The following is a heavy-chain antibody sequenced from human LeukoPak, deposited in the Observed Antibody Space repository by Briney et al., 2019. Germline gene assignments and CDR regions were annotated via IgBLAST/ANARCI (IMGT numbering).Heavy chain of an antibody. CDR1: RGSTSTYY. CDR2: IYPSGNT. Sequence: SETLSLTCTVSRGSTSTYYWSWIRQPAGKGLEWIGRIYPSGNTNFNPSLMSRVTMSIDTSKNQFSLKLTSVTAADTAVYYCARAGFALAPHRGTPFDYWGQGTLVTVSS. D-gene: IGHD6-6*01. CDR3: ARAGFALAPHRGTPFDY. J-gene: IGHJ4*02. V-gene: IGHV4-4*07.